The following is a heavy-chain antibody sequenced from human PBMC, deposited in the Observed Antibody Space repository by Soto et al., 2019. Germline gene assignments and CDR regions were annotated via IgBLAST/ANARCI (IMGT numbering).Heavy chain of an antibody. CDR1: GYTFSNFW. Sequence: PGESLKISCRCSGYTFSNFWIAWVRHLPGKGLEWMGIIYPGDHETRYSPSFHGKVTISADKSINTAYLQWSGLEASDSAFYYCARSPRSSPYFDYWGQGALVTVS. J-gene: IGHJ4*02. CDR3: ARSPRSSPYFDY. CDR2: IYPGDHET. V-gene: IGHV5-51*01. D-gene: IGHD6-13*01.